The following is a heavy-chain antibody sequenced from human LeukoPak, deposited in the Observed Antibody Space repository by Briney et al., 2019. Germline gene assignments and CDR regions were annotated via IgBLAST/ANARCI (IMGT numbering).Heavy chain of an antibody. CDR2: IYSGGST. J-gene: IGHJ4*02. V-gene: IGHV3-66*02. D-gene: IGHD5-18*01. CDR1: VFTVSSNY. Sequence: GGSLRLSCAASVFTVSSNYMSWVRQAPGKGLEWGSVIYSGGSTYYADSVKGRFTISRDNSKNTLYLQMNSLRAEDTAVYYCARASSGYSYGHYFDYWGQGTLVTVSS. CDR3: ARASSGYSYGHYFDY.